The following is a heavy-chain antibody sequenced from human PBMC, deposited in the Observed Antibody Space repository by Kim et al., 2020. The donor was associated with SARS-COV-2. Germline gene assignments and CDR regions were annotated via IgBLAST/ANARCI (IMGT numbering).Heavy chain of an antibody. D-gene: IGHD1-1*01. V-gene: IGHV7-4-1*02. J-gene: IGHJ5*02. Sequence: ASVKVSCKASGYRFTSHAINWVRQAPGQGLEWMGWININTGNPTYAQAFTGPFVFSLDTSVSTAYLQISSLKSDDTAVYYCAIGHLDHGGLDLWGQGTLVTVSS. CDR1: GYRFTSHA. CDR3: AIGHLDHGGLDL. CDR2: ININTGNP.